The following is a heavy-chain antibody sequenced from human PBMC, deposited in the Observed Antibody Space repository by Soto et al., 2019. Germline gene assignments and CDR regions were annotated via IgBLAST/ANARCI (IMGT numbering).Heavy chain of an antibody. CDR1: GFSLSTSGVG. Sequence: SGPTLVKPTQPLTLTCPFSGFSLSTSGVGVGWIRQPPGKALEWLALIYWDDDKHYRPSLKSRLTITKDTSKNQVVLTMTNMDPVDTATYYCAHNYGDYGYFDLWGRGTLVTAPQ. CDR3: AHNYGDYGYFDL. D-gene: IGHD4-17*01. J-gene: IGHJ2*01. V-gene: IGHV2-5*02. CDR2: IYWDDDK.